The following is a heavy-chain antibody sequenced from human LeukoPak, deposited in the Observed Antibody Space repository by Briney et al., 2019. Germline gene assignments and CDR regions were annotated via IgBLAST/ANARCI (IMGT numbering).Heavy chain of an antibody. CDR3: AKDTGGYYGSGTFDY. CDR1: GFTFSSYA. D-gene: IGHD3-10*01. Sequence: SGGSLRLSCAASGFTFSSYAMSWVRQAPGKGLEWVSAISGSGGSTYYADSVKGRFTISRDNSKNTLYLQMNSLRAEDTAVYYCAKDTGGYYGSGTFDYWGQGTLVTVSS. J-gene: IGHJ4*02. V-gene: IGHV3-23*01. CDR2: ISGSGGST.